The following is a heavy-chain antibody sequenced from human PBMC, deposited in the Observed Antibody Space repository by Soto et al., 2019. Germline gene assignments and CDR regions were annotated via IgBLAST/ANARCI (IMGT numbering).Heavy chain of an antibody. V-gene: IGHV1-18*01. J-gene: IGHJ3*02. CDR2: MRAYNGNT. CDR1: GYTFTIYG. CDR3: SRLGVAGSLDAFYX. D-gene: IGHD6-19*01. Sequence: ASMRVACTASGYTFTIYGISWVRQAPGQGLEWMGWMRAYNGNTNYAQKLQGRVAMTTDTSTSTAYMELSRLRSEDTAVYYCSRLGVAGSLDAFYXLGQATMVTAS.